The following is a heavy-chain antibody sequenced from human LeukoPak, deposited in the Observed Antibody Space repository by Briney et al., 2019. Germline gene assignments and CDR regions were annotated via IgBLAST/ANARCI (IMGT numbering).Heavy chain of an antibody. J-gene: IGHJ4*02. CDR3: ARVSQFPGISSDY. D-gene: IGHD2-21*01. Sequence: GGSLRLSCAASGXTFSSYSMNWVRQAPGKGLEWISYISSTSDTIYYADSVKGRFTASRDNAENTLYLQMNSLRAEDTAVYYCARVSQFPGISSDYWGQGSLVTVSS. V-gene: IGHV3-48*04. CDR1: GXTFSSYS. CDR2: ISSTSDTI.